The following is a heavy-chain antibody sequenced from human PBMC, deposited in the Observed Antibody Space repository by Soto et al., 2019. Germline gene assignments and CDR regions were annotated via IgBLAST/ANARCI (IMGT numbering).Heavy chain of an antibody. Sequence: EVQLVESGGGLVKPGGSLRLSCAASGFTFSNAWMNWVRQAPGKGLEWVGRIKSKTDGGTTDYAAPVKGRFTISRDDSRHTLYLQMNSLKTGDTAVYYCIVRYPYYFDYWGQGTLVIVSS. D-gene: IGHD2-21*01. V-gene: IGHV3-15*07. CDR3: IVRYPYYFDY. CDR2: IKSKTDGGTT. CDR1: GFTFSNAW. J-gene: IGHJ4*02.